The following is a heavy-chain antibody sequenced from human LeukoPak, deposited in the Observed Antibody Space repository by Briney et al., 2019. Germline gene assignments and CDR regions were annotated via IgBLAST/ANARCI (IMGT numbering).Heavy chain of an antibody. J-gene: IGHJ5*02. Sequence: SETLSLTCTVSGGSISSYYWSWIRQPPGKGLEWIGYIYTSGSTNYNPSLKSQVTISVDTSKNQFSLKLSSVTAADTAVYYCARDYSGNSRYNWFDPWGQGTLVTVSS. CDR3: ARDYSGNSRYNWFDP. CDR2: IYTSGST. CDR1: GGSISSYY. V-gene: IGHV4-4*09. D-gene: IGHD4-23*01.